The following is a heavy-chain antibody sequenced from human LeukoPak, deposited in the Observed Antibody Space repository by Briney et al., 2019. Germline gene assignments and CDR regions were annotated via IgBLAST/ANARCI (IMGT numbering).Heavy chain of an antibody. V-gene: IGHV3-30*18. Sequence: HPGRSLRLSCAASGFPFSSYGIHWVRQAPGKGLEWVAVISYDGRNKYYADSVKGRFTISRDNSKNTLYLQMNSLRAEDTALYYCAKEEGRGSLYYFDYWGQGTLVTVSS. CDR1: GFPFSSYG. J-gene: IGHJ4*02. CDR3: AKEEGRGSLYYFDY. D-gene: IGHD2-15*01. CDR2: ISYDGRNK.